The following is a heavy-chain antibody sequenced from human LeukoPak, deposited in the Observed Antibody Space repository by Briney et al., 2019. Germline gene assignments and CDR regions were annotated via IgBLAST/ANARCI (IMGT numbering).Heavy chain of an antibody. V-gene: IGHV3-15*01. CDR1: GFSFNDAC. CDR2: IKRKTDGGTT. D-gene: IGHD2-15*01. J-gene: IGHJ4*02. Sequence: PGGSLRLSCAASGFSFNDACMSWVRQAPGKGLEWVGRIKRKTDGGTTDYAAPVKGRFSISRDDSKTSLYLQMNNLQTEDTAVYYCTTDTRRVVVPKWGQGTLVTVSS. CDR3: TTDTRRVVVPK.